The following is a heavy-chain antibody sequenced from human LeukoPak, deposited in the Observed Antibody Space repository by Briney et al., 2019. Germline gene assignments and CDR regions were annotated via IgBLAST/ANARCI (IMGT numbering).Heavy chain of an antibody. Sequence: SETLSLTCAVYGGSFSGYYWSWIRQPPGKGLEWIGEINHSGSTNYNPSLKSRVTISVDTSKNQFSLKLSSVTAADTAVYYCVLNYGGNPRWTFDIWGQGTMVTVSS. D-gene: IGHD4-23*01. CDR2: INHSGST. CDR3: VLNYGGNPRWTFDI. CDR1: GGSFSGYY. V-gene: IGHV4-34*01. J-gene: IGHJ3*02.